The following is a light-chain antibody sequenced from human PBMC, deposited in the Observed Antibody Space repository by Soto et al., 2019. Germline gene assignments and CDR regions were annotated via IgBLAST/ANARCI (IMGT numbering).Light chain of an antibody. CDR2: DHN. J-gene: IGLJ1*01. CDR3: LSYDSSLSAYV. V-gene: IGLV1-40*01. Sequence: QSVLTQQPSVSGAPGQRVTISCTGGSSNIGAGYHVHWYQQLPRTAPKLLIFDHNNRPSGVPDRFSGSKSGTSASMAITGLQAEDEADYFCLSYDSSLSAYVFGTGTKVTVL. CDR1: SSNIGAGYH.